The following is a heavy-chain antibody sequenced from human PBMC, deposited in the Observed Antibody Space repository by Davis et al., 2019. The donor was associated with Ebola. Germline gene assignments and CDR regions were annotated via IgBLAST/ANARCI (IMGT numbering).Heavy chain of an antibody. D-gene: IGHD6-6*01. Sequence: GESLKISCTDSVITFSSYAMTWVRQAPGKGLEWVSAISGSGGSTYYADSVKGRFTISRDNSKTTLYLQMNSLRAEDTAVYYCAKKGAARPYYYGMDVWGKGTTVTVSS. CDR3: AKKGAARPYYYGMDV. CDR2: ISGSGGST. J-gene: IGHJ6*04. CDR1: VITFSSYA. V-gene: IGHV3-23*01.